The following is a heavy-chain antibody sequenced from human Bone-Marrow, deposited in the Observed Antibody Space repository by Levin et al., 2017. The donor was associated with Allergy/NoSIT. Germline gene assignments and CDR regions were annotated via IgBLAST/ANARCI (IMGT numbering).Heavy chain of an antibody. J-gene: IGHJ5*02. D-gene: IGHD3-10*01. V-gene: IGHV4-59*01. CDR3: ARVVRGAITLHWFDP. Sequence: SETLSLTCDVSGVAISNYYWTWIRQPPGKGLEWIGYIHGSGDTNYNPSLRRRVTISVDTSKNQFSLLLTSVTAADTAVYYCARVVRGAITLHWFDPWGQGSLVTVSS. CDR1: GVAISNYY. CDR2: IHGSGDT.